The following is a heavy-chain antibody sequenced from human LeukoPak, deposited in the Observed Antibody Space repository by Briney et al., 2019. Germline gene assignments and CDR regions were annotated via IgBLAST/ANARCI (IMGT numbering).Heavy chain of an antibody. CDR2: INPNSGGT. V-gene: IGHV1-2*02. J-gene: IGHJ4*02. CDR1: GYTFTGYY. Sequence: ASVKVSCKASGYTFTGYYIHWVRQAPGQGLEWMGWINPNSGGTNYAQKFQGGVTMTRDTSISTAYMELSRLRSDDTAVYYCARVDTAMEFDYWGQGTLVTVSS. D-gene: IGHD5-18*01. CDR3: ARVDTAMEFDY.